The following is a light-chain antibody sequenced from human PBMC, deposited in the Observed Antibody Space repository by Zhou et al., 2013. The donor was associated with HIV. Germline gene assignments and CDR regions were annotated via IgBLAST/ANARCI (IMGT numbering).Light chain of an antibody. CDR3: LQHNSYPYS. Sequence: DIQMTQSPSTLSASVGDRVTITCRASQSISTSLNWYQQKPGRAPKLLIYAASSLQSGVPSTFSGSESGTEFTLTISSLQPEDFATYYCLQHNSYPYSFGQGTKLEIK. CDR1: QSISTS. CDR2: AAS. V-gene: IGKV1-17*01. J-gene: IGKJ2*03.